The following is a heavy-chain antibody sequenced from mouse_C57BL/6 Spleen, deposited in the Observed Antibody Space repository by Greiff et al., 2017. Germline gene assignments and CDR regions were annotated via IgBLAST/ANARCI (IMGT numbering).Heavy chain of an antibody. D-gene: IGHD1-1*01. V-gene: IGHV1-52*01. CDR2: IDPSDSET. Sequence: QVQLQQPGAELVRPGSSVKLSCKASGYTFTSYWMHWVKQRPIQGLEWIGNIDPSDSETHYNQKFKDKATLTVDKSSSTAYMQLSSLTSEDSAVYYCARRLPNYYGSSYGYFDVWGTGTTVTVSS. J-gene: IGHJ1*03. CDR3: ARRLPNYYGSSYGYFDV. CDR1: GYTFTSYW.